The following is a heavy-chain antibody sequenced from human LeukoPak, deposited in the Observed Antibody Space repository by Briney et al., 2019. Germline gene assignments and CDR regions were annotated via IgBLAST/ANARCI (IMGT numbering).Heavy chain of an antibody. CDR2: ISGSGGSR. J-gene: IGHJ5*02. CDR3: AKVRYFDWLSPFNWFDP. D-gene: IGHD3-9*01. Sequence: PGGSLRLSCAASGFVFSNYAMTWVRQAPGKGLEWVSGISGSGGSRYYADSVKGRFTISRDNSKNTLYLQMNGLRAEDAAVYYCAKVRYFDWLSPFNWFDPWGQGTLVTVSS. V-gene: IGHV3-23*01. CDR1: GFVFSNYA.